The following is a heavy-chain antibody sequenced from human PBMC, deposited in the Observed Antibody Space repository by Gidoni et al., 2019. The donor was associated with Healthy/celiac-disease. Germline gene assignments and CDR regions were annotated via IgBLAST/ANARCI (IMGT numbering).Heavy chain of an antibody. J-gene: IGHJ4*02. CDR3: ARTIVGATTIDY. Sequence: EVQLVPSGAEVKQLGESLRISCKGSEYSFTRYWISWVRQMPGKGLEWMGRIDPSDSYTNYSPSFQGHVTISADKSISTAYLQWSSLKASDTAMYYCARTIVGATTIDYWGQGTLVTVSS. V-gene: IGHV5-10-1*03. CDR2: IDPSDSYT. CDR1: EYSFTRYW. D-gene: IGHD1-26*01.